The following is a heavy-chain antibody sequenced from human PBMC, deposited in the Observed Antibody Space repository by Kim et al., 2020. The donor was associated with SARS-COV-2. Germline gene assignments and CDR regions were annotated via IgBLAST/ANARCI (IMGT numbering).Heavy chain of an antibody. CDR3: ARDPPPWYSSGWYGYGMDV. V-gene: IGHV3-66*01. CDR1: GFNVSSNY. D-gene: IGHD6-19*01. Sequence: GGSLRLSCAASGFNVSSNYMSWVRQAPGKGLEWVSVIYSGGSTYYADSVKGRFTISRDNSKNTLYLQMNSLRAEDTAVYYCARDPPPWYSSGWYGYGMDVWGQGTTVTVSS. CDR2: IYSGGST. J-gene: IGHJ6*02.